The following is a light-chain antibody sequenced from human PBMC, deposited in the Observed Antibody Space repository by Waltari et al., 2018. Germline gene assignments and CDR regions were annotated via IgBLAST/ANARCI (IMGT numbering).Light chain of an antibody. V-gene: IGKV3-20*01. CDR3: QKYSSSPHS. J-gene: IGKJ2*03. CDR1: QNVNNY. CDR2: GAS. Sequence: VLLTQSPATLSLSPGEGATLSCRATQNVNNYLAWYQQKPGQAPRLLIYGASSRATGIPDRFSGSGSGTDFNLTISSLEPEDFAVYYCQKYSSSPHSFGPGTKVEIK.